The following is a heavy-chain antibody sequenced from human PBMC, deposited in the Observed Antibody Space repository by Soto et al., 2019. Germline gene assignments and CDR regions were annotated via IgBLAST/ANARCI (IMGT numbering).Heavy chain of an antibody. CDR2: ISYDGSRT. Sequence: QVQVVESGGGVVQPGRSLRLSCAASGFTLSTYAMHWVRQAPGKGLEWLAVISYDGSRTHYAGPMEGRFTISRDTSKNTVYLQLNSLRPGDTAVYFCGSEQKSGYSRTADYWGQGTLVTVSS. V-gene: IGHV3-30-3*01. CDR1: GFTLSTYA. J-gene: IGHJ4*02. CDR3: GSEQKSGYSRTADY. D-gene: IGHD3-3*01.